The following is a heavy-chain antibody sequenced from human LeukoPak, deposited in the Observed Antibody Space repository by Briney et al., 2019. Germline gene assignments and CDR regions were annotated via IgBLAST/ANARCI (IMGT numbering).Heavy chain of an antibody. CDR1: GYTFINYD. CDR2: MNPNSGNT. V-gene: IGHV1-8*02. J-gene: IGHJ4*02. CDR3: ARELDGDIAAAGN. Sequence: ASVKVSCKASGYTFINYDINWVRQATGQGLEWMGWMNPNSGNTGYAQKFQGRVTMTRNTSISTAYMELSSLRSEDTAVYYCARELDGDIAAAGNWGQGTLVTVSS. D-gene: IGHD6-13*01.